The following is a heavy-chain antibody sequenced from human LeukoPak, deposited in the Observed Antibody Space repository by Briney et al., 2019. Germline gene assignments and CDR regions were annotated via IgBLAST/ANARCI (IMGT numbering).Heavy chain of an antibody. CDR2: ISSSGSTR. D-gene: IGHD3-10*02. J-gene: IGHJ6*04. CDR3: AELGITMIGGV. V-gene: IGHV3-48*03. CDR1: GFTFSSYE. Sequence: GGSLRLSCEASGFTFSSYEMNWVRQAPGKGLEWISYISSSGSTRYYADSVKGRFTNSRDNARNSLYLQMNSLRVEDTAVYYCAELGITMIGGVWGKGTTVTISS.